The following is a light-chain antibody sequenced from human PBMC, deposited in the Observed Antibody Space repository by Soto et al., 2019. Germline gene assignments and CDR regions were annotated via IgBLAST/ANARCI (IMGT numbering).Light chain of an antibody. CDR2: GAS. J-gene: IGKJ5*01. CDR3: QADNNLPIT. Sequence: EIVMTQSPATLSVSPGERATLSCRASQSVSSNLAWYQQKPGQAPRLLIYGASTRATGIPARFSGSGSGTEFTLNISSPEAEGFAVYFLQADNNLPITFRQGTRLEIK. V-gene: IGKV3-15*01. CDR1: QSVSSN.